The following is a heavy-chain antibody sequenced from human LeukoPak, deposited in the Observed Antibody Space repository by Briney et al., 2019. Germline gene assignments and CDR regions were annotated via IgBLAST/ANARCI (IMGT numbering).Heavy chain of an antibody. CDR3: ARVVSGVTGGDY. J-gene: IGHJ4*02. D-gene: IGHD3-3*01. Sequence: QPGGSLRLSCAASGFSFSTYNMIWVRQAPGKGLECISYITPTSTTIHYADSVKGRFAVSRDNANSLLYLQMNSLRVGDTAVYYCARVVSGVTGGDYWGQGTLVSVSS. CDR1: GFSFSTYN. CDR2: ITPTSTTI. V-gene: IGHV3-48*04.